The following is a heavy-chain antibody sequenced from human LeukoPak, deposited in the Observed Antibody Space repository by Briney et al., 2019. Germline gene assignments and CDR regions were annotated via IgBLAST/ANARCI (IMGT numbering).Heavy chain of an antibody. V-gene: IGHV4-59*08. D-gene: IGHD5-18*01. CDR1: GGSISSYY. CDR2: IYYSGST. CDR3: ARSVSPDTGYCYGYRGTYFDY. J-gene: IGHJ4*02. Sequence: SETLSLTCTVSGGSISSYYWSWIRQPPGKGLEWIGYIYYSGSTNYNPSLKSPVTISVDTSKNQFSLKLSSVTAADTAVYYCARSVSPDTGYCYGYRGTYFDYWGQGTLVTVSS.